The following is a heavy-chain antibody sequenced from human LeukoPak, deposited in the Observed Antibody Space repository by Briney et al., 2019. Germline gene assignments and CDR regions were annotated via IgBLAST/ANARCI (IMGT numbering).Heavy chain of an antibody. CDR1: GFTFSSYA. CDR3: AKVRRPGSYYLPDAFDI. V-gene: IGHV3-23*01. D-gene: IGHD3-10*01. J-gene: IGHJ3*02. CDR2: ISGSGGDT. Sequence: PGGSLRLSCAASGFTFSSYAMSWVRQAPGRGLEWVSTISGSGGDTYYADSVKGRFTISRDNSKNTLYLQMNSLRAEDTAVYYCAKVRRPGSYYLPDAFDIWGQGTMVTVSS.